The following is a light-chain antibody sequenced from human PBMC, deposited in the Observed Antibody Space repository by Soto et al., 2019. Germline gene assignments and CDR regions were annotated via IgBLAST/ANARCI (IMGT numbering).Light chain of an antibody. CDR2: GAS. Sequence: EIVMTQSPATLSVSPGERATLSCRASQSVSSNLAWYQQKPGQAPRLLIYGASTRATGIPARFSGSGSGTEFTLTISSLQSEDFAFYYCQQYNNWPPWGTFGQGTKLEIK. V-gene: IGKV3-15*01. CDR1: QSVSSN. CDR3: QQYNNWPPWGT. J-gene: IGKJ2*02.